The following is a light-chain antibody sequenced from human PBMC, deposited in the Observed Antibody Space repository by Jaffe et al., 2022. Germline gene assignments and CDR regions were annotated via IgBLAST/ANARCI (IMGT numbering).Light chain of an antibody. CDR1: QVIGSR. CDR2: AAS. Sequence: DTQMTQSPSSVSASVGDRVTITCRASQVIGSRLAWHQQKPGKAPKVLIYAASSLQSGVPSRFSGSASGTYFTLTISSLQPEDSATYYCQQGHNYPLTFGGGTKVEIQ. V-gene: IGKV1D-12*01. J-gene: IGKJ4*01. CDR3: QQGHNYPLT.